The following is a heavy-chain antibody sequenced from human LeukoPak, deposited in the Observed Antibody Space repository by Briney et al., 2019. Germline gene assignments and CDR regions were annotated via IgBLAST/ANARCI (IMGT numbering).Heavy chain of an antibody. Sequence: GGSLRLSCAASGFIFRNYAMTWVRQAPGEGLEWVSAISGVGGSTYYADAVKGRFTISRDNSKDTLYLQMNSLTTDDTAVYYCARDRGAYNDAFDIWGQGIMVTVSS. CDR1: GFIFRNYA. CDR2: ISGVGGST. D-gene: IGHD3-10*01. J-gene: IGHJ3*02. V-gene: IGHV3-23*01. CDR3: ARDRGAYNDAFDI.